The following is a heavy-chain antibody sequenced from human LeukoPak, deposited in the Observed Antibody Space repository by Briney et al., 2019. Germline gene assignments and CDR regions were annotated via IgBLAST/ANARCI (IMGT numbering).Heavy chain of an antibody. CDR3: ARGWSGYLTPYSRGYNWFDP. V-gene: IGHV1-18*01. CDR1: GYTFTSYG. J-gene: IGHJ5*02. D-gene: IGHD3-3*01. Sequence: ASVKVSCKASGYTFTSYGISWVRQAPGQGLEWMGWISAYNGNTNYAQKLQGRVTMTTDTSTSTAYMELRSLRSDDTAVYYCARGWSGYLTPYSRGYNWFDPWGQGTLVTVSS. CDR2: ISAYNGNT.